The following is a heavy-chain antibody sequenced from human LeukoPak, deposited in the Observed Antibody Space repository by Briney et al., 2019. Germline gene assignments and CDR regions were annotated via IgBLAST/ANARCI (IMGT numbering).Heavy chain of an antibody. D-gene: IGHD3-16*02. CDR1: EGTFSSYA. CDR3: AREYYDYVWGSYRHSCYFDY. V-gene: IGHV1-69*13. Sequence: SVKVSCKASEGTFSSYAISWVRQAPGQGLEWMGGIIPIFGRANYAQKFQGRVTITADESTSTAYMELSSLRSEDTAVYYCAREYYDYVWGSYRHSCYFDYWGQGTLVTVSS. CDR2: IIPIFGRA. J-gene: IGHJ4*02.